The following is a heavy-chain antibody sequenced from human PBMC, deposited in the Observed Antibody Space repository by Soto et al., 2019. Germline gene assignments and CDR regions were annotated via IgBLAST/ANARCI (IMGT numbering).Heavy chain of an antibody. J-gene: IGHJ4*02. Sequence: QITLNESGPTQVKPRQTLTLTCTFSGFSLTTSGVGVGWIRQSPGKAPEWLALIYWDDDKRYSPSLKSRLTITQAHSKNQVVLTMADLDPADTATYYCAHRVLRTVFGLVTTTAIYFDFWGQGTPVAVSS. D-gene: IGHD3-3*01. CDR3: AHRVLRTVFGLVTTTAIYFDF. CDR2: IYWDDDK. CDR1: GFSLTTSGVG. V-gene: IGHV2-5*02.